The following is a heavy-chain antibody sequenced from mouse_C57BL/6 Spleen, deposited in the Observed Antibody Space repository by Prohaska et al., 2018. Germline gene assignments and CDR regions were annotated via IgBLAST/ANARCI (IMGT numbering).Heavy chain of an antibody. CDR1: GYTFTDYE. CDR3: TRSNYYGRSPSYFDV. D-gene: IGHD1-1*01. CDR2: IDPETGGT. J-gene: IGHJ1*03. V-gene: IGHV1-15*01. Sequence: QVQLQQSGAELVRPGASVTLSCKASGYTFTDYEMHWVKQTPVNGLEWIGAIDPETGGTAYNQKFQGKAILTADKSSSTAYMELRSLTSEDSAVYYCTRSNYYGRSPSYFDVWGTGTTVTVSS.